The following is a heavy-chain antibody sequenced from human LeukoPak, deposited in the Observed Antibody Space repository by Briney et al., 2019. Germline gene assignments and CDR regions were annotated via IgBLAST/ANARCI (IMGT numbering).Heavy chain of an antibody. CDR2: ITYDGYYK. CDR3: ARDLSPVVRASPMGY. Sequence: GTSLRLSCAASGFTFTNYGMHWVRQAPGKGLEWVALITYDGYYKYYSDSVKGRFTISSDTSKNTLYLQMNSLRAEDTAVYYCARDLSPVVRASPMGYWGQGTPVTASS. CDR1: GFTFTNYG. D-gene: IGHD3-10*01. V-gene: IGHV3-30*03. J-gene: IGHJ4*02.